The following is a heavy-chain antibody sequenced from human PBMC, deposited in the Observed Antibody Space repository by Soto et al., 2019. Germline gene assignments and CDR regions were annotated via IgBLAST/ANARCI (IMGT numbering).Heavy chain of an antibody. CDR3: ARDEGLSLAGYFWYFDL. J-gene: IGHJ2*01. CDR1: GFPFSTYG. V-gene: IGHV3-33*01. D-gene: IGHD6-19*01. CDR2: IWSDGSNK. Sequence: QVQLVESGGGVVQPGRSLRLSCEASGFPFSTYGMHWVRQAPGKELEWVAVIWSDGSNKYYGDSVKGRFTVSRDNSKNTMYLQMNSLRGEDTAIYCCARDEGLSLAGYFWYFDLWSRGTLVTVSS.